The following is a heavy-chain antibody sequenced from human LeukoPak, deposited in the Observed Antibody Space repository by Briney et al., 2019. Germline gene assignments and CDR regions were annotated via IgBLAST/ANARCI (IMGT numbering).Heavy chain of an antibody. CDR1: GYSFTNYW. D-gene: IGHD6-19*01. CDR3: ARLEEGSGPNDY. CDR2: IYPGDSDA. V-gene: IGHV5-51*01. Sequence: GESLKISCKGSGYSFTNYWIAWVRQMPGQGLEWMAIIYPGDSDARYSPSFQGQVTISADKSISTAYLQWSSLKASDTAMYYCARLEEGSGPNDYWGQGTLVTVSS. J-gene: IGHJ4*02.